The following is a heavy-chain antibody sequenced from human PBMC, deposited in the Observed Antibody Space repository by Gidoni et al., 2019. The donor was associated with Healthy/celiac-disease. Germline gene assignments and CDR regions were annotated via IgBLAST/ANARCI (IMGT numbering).Heavy chain of an antibody. J-gene: IGHJ4*02. V-gene: IGHV1-18*01. CDR1: GYTFTSYG. CDR3: ARDSGSSWYDYFDY. D-gene: IGHD6-13*01. Sequence: QVQLVQSVAEVKKPGSSVKVSCKASGYTFTSYGITWVRQVAGQGLEWMGWINAYNGNTNYARKLQGRVTMTTDTSTSTAYMELRSLRSDDTAVYYCARDSGSSWYDYFDYWGQGTLVTVSS. CDR2: INAYNGNT.